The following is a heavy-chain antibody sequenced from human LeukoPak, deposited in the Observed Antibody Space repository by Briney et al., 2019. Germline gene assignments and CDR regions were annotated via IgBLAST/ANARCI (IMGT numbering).Heavy chain of an antibody. CDR2: ISGSGGTT. CDR1: GFTFSSYA. V-gene: IGHV3-23*01. CDR3: AKLTSLYFFDY. J-gene: IGHJ4*02. Sequence: GGSLRLSCAASGFTFSSYAMSWVRQAPGKGLEWVSVISGSGGTTYYADSVKGRFTISGDNSKNMLFLQMNSLRAEDTALYYCAKLTSLYFFDYWGQGTLVTVSS.